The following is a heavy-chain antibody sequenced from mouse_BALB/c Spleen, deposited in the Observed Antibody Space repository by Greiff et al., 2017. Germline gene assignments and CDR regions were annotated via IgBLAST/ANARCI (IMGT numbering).Heavy chain of an antibody. J-gene: IGHJ3*01. CDR3: AGDHRYDPAWFAY. CDR1: GFTFSDYY. V-gene: IGHV5-4*02. CDR2: ISDGGSYT. Sequence: EVKLMESGGGLVKPGGSLKLSCAASGFTFSDYYMYWVRQTPEKRLEWVATISDGGSYTYYPDSVKGRFTISRDNAKNNLYLQMSSLKSEDTAMYYCAGDHRYDPAWFAYWGQGTLVTVSA. D-gene: IGHD2-14*01.